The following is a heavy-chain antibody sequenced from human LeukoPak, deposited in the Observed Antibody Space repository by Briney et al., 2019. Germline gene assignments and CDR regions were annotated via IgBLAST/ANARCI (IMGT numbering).Heavy chain of an antibody. CDR3: ARYCTSTSCFLKHVFDS. V-gene: IGHV4-34*01. J-gene: IGHJ4*02. D-gene: IGHD2-2*01. Sequence: SETLSLTCAVYGGSFSGYYWSWIRQPPGKGLEWIGEINHSGSTNYNPSLKSRVTISVDTSKNQFSLELSSVTAADTAVYYCARYCTSTSCFLKHVFDSWGQGTLVTVSS. CDR2: INHSGST. CDR1: GGSFSGYY.